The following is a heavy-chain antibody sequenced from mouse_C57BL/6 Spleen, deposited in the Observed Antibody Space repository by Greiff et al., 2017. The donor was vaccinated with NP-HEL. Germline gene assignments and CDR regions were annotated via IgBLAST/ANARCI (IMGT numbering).Heavy chain of an antibody. D-gene: IGHD1-1*01. V-gene: IGHV1-52*01. CDR3: ARRGVVEGYYYAMDY. CDR1: GYTFTSYW. Sequence: QVQLQQPGAELVRPGSSVKLSCKASGYTFTSYWMHWVKQRPIQGLEWIGNIDPSDSETHYNQKFKDKATLTVDKSSSTAYMQLSSLTSEDSAVYYCARRGVVEGYYYAMDYWGQGTSVTVSS. J-gene: IGHJ4*01. CDR2: IDPSDSET.